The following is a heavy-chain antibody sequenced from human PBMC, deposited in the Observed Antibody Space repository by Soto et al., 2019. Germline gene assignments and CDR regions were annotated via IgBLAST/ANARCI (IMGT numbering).Heavy chain of an antibody. CDR3: ARELRSYSGAYSDH. CDR2: VSYDGTKT. Sequence: PGGSLRLSCVGSGFTFKNYGMHWVRQAPGKGLEWLAVVSYDGTKTMYTDSVKGRISISRDNARSTLFLQMDSLTAEDTALYYCARELRSYSGAYSDHWGQGTPVTVSS. V-gene: IGHV3-33*05. CDR1: GFTFKNYG. D-gene: IGHD1-26*01. J-gene: IGHJ4*02.